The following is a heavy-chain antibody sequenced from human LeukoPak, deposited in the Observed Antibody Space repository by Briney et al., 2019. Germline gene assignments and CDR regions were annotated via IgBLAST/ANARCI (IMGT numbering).Heavy chain of an antibody. CDR2: TYSGGST. J-gene: IGHJ4*02. V-gene: IGHV3-66*02. D-gene: IGHD3-22*01. Sequence: GGSLRLSRAASGFTVSSNYMSWVRQAPGKGLEWVSVTYSGGSTYYADSVKGRFTISRDNSKNTLYLQMNSLRAEDTAVCYCASARQYYYDSSGYDYWGQGTLVTVSS. CDR3: ASARQYYYDSSGYDY. CDR1: GFTVSSNY.